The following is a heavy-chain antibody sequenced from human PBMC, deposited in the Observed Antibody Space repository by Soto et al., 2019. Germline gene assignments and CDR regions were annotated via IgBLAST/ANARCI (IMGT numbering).Heavy chain of an antibody. Sequence: GGSPRLSCTASGFTFGDYAMSWFRQAPGKGLEWVGFIRSKAYGGTTEYAASVKGRFTISRDDSKSIAYLQMNSLKTEDTAVYYCTRVGSSWRPFDYWGQGTLVTVSS. CDR1: GFTFGDYA. J-gene: IGHJ4*02. V-gene: IGHV3-49*03. CDR2: IRSKAYGGTT. CDR3: TRVGSSWRPFDY. D-gene: IGHD6-13*01.